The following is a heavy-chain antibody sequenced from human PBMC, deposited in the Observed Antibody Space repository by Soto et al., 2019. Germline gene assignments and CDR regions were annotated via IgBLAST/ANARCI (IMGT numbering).Heavy chain of an antibody. D-gene: IGHD5-12*01. V-gene: IGHV3-11*03. CDR2: ISSSSSYT. J-gene: IGHJ4*02. Sequence: AGGSLRLSCAASGFTFSDYYMYWIRQAPGKGLEWVSYISSSSSYTNYADSVKGRFTISRDNAKNSLYLHMNSLRAEDSAVDYCANGIVARGELDSWGQGTLVTVSS. CDR3: ANGIVARGELDS. CDR1: GFTFSDYY.